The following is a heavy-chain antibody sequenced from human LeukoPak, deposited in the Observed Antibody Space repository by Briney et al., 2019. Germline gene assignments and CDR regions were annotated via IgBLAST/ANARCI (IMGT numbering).Heavy chain of an antibody. Sequence: GGSLRLSCAASGFTFSSYAMSWVRQAPGKGLEWVSAISGSGCSTYYADSVKGRFTISRDNSKNTLYLQMNSLRAEDTAVYYCAKGSAFDFWSGYDGMDVWGQGTTVTVSS. CDR2: ISGSGCST. CDR3: AKGSAFDFWSGYDGMDV. D-gene: IGHD3-3*01. V-gene: IGHV3-23*01. CDR1: GFTFSSYA. J-gene: IGHJ6*02.